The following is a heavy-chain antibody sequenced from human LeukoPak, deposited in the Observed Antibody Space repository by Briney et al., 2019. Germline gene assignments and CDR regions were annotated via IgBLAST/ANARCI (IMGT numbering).Heavy chain of an antibody. J-gene: IGHJ6*04. CDR1: GFTFIDHA. V-gene: IGHV3-23*01. CDR3: AKGGHCSSTDCHDGHIDV. CDR2: VSGSASHT. Sequence: GGSLRLSCAASGFTFIDHALSWVRQAPGRGLEWVSVVSGSASHTYYADSVKGRFTISRDNSKNTLYLKMSSRRAEDTAVYSCAKGGHCSSTDCHDGHIDVWGKGTTVTVSS. D-gene: IGHD2-2*01.